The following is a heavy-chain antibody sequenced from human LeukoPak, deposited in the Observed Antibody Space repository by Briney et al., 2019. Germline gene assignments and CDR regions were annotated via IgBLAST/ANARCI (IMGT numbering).Heavy chain of an antibody. CDR2: INPNSGGT. V-gene: IGHV1-2*02. J-gene: IGHJ3*02. Sequence: ASVKVSCKTSAYTFSDSYIHWVRQAPGQGLEWMGWINPNSGGTKYTRKFRGRVTVTRDTSISTAYMELSRLTSDDTAVYYCARGGCSSTSCTASEDAFDIWGQGTMVTVSS. D-gene: IGHD2-2*01. CDR1: AYTFSDSY. CDR3: ARGGCSSTSCTASEDAFDI.